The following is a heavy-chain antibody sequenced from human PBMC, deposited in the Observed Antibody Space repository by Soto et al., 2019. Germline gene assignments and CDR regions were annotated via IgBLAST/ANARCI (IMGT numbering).Heavy chain of an antibody. J-gene: IGHJ5*02. CDR1: GFTFSSYW. V-gene: IGHV3-74*01. CDR2: INNDGGAT. CDR3: TRDSWGIHH. D-gene: IGHD6-13*01. Sequence: HHGGSLRLSCAASGFTFSSYWMHWVRQAPGKGLVWVSHINNDGGATTYADSVKGRFTISRDNAKNTLYLQMNSLRAEDTAVYYCTRDSWGIHHWGQGTLVTVSS.